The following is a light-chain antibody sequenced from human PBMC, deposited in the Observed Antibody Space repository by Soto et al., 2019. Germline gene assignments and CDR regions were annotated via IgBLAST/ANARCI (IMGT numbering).Light chain of an antibody. Sequence: EIVLTQSPGTVPFSPGERATLSCRASQSVSSSYLAWYQRKPGQAPRLLIYGASSRATGIPDRFSGGGSGTDFTLTISRLEPEDFAVYYCQQYGSSGTFGQGTKVDIK. J-gene: IGKJ1*01. CDR1: QSVSSSY. CDR2: GAS. CDR3: QQYGSSGT. V-gene: IGKV3-20*01.